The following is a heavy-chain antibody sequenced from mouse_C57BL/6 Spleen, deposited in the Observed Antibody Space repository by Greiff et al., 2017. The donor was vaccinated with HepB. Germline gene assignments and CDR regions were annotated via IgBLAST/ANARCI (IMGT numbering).Heavy chain of an antibody. CDR3: ASRGNLYYGSSDGYFDV. CDR1: GFSLTSYG. CDR2: IWRGGST. J-gene: IGHJ1*03. V-gene: IGHV2-5*01. D-gene: IGHD1-1*01. Sequence: QVQLQQSGPGLVQPSQSLSITCTVSGFSLTSYGVHWVRQSPGKGLEWLGVIWRGGSTDYNAAFMSRLSITRDNSKSQVFFKMNSLQADDSAIYYCASRGNLYYGSSDGYFDVWGTGTTVTVSS.